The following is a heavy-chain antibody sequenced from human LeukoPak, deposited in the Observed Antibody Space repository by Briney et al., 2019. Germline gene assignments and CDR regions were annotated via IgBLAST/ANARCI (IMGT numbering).Heavy chain of an antibody. D-gene: IGHD6-19*01. CDR2: IYTSGST. Sequence: TLSLTCTVSGGSISSGSYYWSWIRQPAGKGLEWIGRIYTSGSTNYNPSLKSRVTISVDTSKNQFSLKLSSVTAADTAVYYCASIGSGWDFDYWGQGTLVAVSS. J-gene: IGHJ4*02. V-gene: IGHV4-61*02. CDR1: GGSISSGSYY. CDR3: ASIGSGWDFDY.